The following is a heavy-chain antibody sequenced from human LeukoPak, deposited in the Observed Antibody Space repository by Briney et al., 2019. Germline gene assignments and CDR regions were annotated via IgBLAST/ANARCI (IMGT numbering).Heavy chain of an antibody. D-gene: IGHD1-26*01. J-gene: IGHJ2*01. CDR3: AREGSGSYYWYFDL. CDR1: GFTFSSYE. V-gene: IGHV3-48*03. CDR2: ISSSGTTI. Sequence: SGGSLRLSCAASGFTFSSYEMNWVRQAPGKWLEWVSYISSSGTTIYYADSVKGRFTISRDNAKNSLYLQMNSLRAEDTAVYYCAREGSGSYYWYFDLWGRGTLLTVSS.